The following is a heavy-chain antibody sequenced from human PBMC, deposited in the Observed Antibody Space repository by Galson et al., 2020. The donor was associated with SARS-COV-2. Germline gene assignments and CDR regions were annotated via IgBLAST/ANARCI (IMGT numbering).Heavy chain of an antibody. V-gene: IGHV3-30*18. D-gene: IGHD4-17*01. CDR2: ISYDGSNK. J-gene: IGHJ5*02. CDR1: GFTFSSYG. CDR3: AKEGPKVDYGGNSGWFDP. Sequence: GESLKISCAASGFTFSSYGMHWVRQAPGKGLEWVAVISYDGSNKYYADSVKGRFTISRDNSKNTLYLQMNSLRAEDTAVYYCAKEGPKVDYGGNSGWFDPWGQGTLVTVSS.